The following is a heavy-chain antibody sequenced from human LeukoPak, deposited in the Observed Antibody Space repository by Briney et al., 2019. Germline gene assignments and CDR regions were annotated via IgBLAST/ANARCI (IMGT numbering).Heavy chain of an antibody. D-gene: IGHD5-12*01. CDR1: GYSISSITNW. CDR3: ATKGGVATMADAFDI. Sequence: PSDTLSLTCVVSGYSISSITNWWGWIRQPPGKGLEWIGYIYYSGSTHYNPSLKSRATMSVDTSKNHFSLQLSSVTAVDTAVYYCATKGGVATMADAFDIWGQGTMVTVSS. J-gene: IGHJ3*02. V-gene: IGHV4-28*01. CDR2: IYYSGST.